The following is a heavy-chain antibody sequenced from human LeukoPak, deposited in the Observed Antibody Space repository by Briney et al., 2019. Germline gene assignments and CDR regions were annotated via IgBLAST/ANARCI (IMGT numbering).Heavy chain of an antibody. CDR3: AKDIGGYNFYYFDN. V-gene: IGHV3-9*01. CDR2: ISWNSGGI. CDR1: GFTFDDYA. Sequence: GGSLRLSCTASGFTFDDYAMHWVRQAPGKGLEWVSGISWNSGGIGYADSVEGRFTISRDNAKNSLYLQMNSLRAEDTALYYCAKDIGGYNFYYFDNWGQGTLVTVSS. D-gene: IGHD5-24*01. J-gene: IGHJ4*02.